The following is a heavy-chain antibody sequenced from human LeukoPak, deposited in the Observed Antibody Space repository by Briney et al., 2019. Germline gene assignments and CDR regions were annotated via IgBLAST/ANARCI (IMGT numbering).Heavy chain of an antibody. D-gene: IGHD1-26*01. CDR1: GFTVSSNY. CDR2: IYSGGST. CDR3: AKVSGSYPAGYFDY. J-gene: IGHJ4*02. Sequence: GGSLRLSCAASGFTVSSNYMSWVRQAPGKGLEWVSVIYSGGSTYYADSVKGRFTISRDNSKNTLYLQMNSLRAEDTAVYYCAKVSGSYPAGYFDYWGQGTLVTVSS. V-gene: IGHV3-66*01.